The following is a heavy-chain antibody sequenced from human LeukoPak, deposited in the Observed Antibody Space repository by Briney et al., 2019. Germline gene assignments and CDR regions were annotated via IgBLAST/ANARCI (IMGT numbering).Heavy chain of an antibody. J-gene: IGHJ6*03. V-gene: IGHV2-5*01. D-gene: IGHD6-13*01. CDR1: GFSLSTSGVG. CDR2: IYWNDDK. Sequence: SGPTLVNPTQTLTLTCTFSGFSLSTSGVGVAWIRQPPGKALEWLARIYWNDDKRYSPSLKSRLTITKDTSENQVVLTMTNMDPVDTATYYCAHSSRDYYYYYMDVWGKGTTVTVSS. CDR3: AHSSRDYYYYYMDV.